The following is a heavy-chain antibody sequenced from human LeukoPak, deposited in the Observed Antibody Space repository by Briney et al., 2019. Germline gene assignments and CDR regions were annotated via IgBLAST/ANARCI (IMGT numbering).Heavy chain of an antibody. CDR1: GGSISISSHY. V-gene: IGHV4-39*07. CDR2: IYYRGTT. D-gene: IGHD4-23*01. CDR3: AREDSGNSDDSLDI. J-gene: IGHJ3*02. Sequence: PSETLSLTSTVSGGSISISSHYWDWVRQPPGTGLEWIGSIYYRGTTYYNPSLKSRVTISLHTSNNQFSLKLRSVTTADTAVYYCAREDSGNSDDSLDIWGQGTMVTVSS.